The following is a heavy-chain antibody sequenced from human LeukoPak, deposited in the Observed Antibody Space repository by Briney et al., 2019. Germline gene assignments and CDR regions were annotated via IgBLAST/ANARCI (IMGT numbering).Heavy chain of an antibody. Sequence: PSETLSLTSTVSGGSISSYYWSWIRQPPGKGLEWIGYIYYSGSTNYNPSLKSRVTISVDTSKNQFSLKLSSVTAADTAVYYCARALKQLAPFYYYYYMDVWGKGTTVTVSS. CDR1: GGSISSYY. V-gene: IGHV4-59*01. CDR3: ARALKQLAPFYYYYYMDV. CDR2: IYYSGST. D-gene: IGHD6-6*01. J-gene: IGHJ6*03.